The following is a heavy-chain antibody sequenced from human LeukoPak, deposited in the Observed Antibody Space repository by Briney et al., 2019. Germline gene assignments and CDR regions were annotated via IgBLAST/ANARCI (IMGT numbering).Heavy chain of an antibody. CDR2: IYPGDSDT. Sequence: GESLQISCKGSGYIFTSYWIGWVRQLPGKGLEWMGIIYPGDSDTRYSPSFQGQVTISADKSISTAYLQWSSLKASDTAMYYCARRPTENAFDIWGQGTMVTVSS. D-gene: IGHD4-17*01. CDR1: GYIFTSYW. J-gene: IGHJ3*02. V-gene: IGHV5-51*01. CDR3: ARRPTENAFDI.